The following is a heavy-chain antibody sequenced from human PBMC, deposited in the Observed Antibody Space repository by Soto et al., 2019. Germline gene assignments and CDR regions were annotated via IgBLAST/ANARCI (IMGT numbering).Heavy chain of an antibody. D-gene: IGHD6-19*01. CDR1: GFTFSSYW. Sequence: EVQLVESGGGLVQPGGSLRLSCAASGFTFSSYWMHWVRQAPGKGLVWVSHINSDGSRTTYADSVKGRFTISRDNAKNTLYLQMNSLRAEDTAVYYCARDWVVAEALDALDIWGQGTMVTVSS. CDR2: INSDGSRT. V-gene: IGHV3-74*03. CDR3: ARDWVVAEALDALDI. J-gene: IGHJ3*02.